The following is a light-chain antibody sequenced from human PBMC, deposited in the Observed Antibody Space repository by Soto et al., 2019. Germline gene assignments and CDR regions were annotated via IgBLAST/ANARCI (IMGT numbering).Light chain of an antibody. V-gene: IGLV2-14*01. Sequence: QSVLTQPASVSGSPGQSITISCTGTSSDVGAYNYVSWYQHHPGKAPKLMIYEVTNRPSGVSNRFSGSKSGNTASLIISGLQAEDEADYYCNSYTTNSNRVFGTGTKVTVL. J-gene: IGLJ1*01. CDR3: NSYTTNSNRV. CDR1: SSDVGAYNY. CDR2: EVT.